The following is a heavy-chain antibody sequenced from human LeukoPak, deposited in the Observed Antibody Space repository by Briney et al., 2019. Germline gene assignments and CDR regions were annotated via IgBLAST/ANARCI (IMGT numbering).Heavy chain of an antibody. V-gene: IGHV3-74*01. J-gene: IGHJ5*02. CDR2: INPDGTST. CDR3: ARDAGDCGGDCPRWFDP. D-gene: IGHD2-21*02. CDR1: GFTFSSYW. Sequence: GGSLRLSCAASGFTFSSYWMHWVRQTPGKGLVWVSRINPDGTSTNYANSVKGRFTISRDNAKNTVDLQMNSLRGEDTAVYYCARDAGDCGGDCPRWFDPWGQGTLVTVSS.